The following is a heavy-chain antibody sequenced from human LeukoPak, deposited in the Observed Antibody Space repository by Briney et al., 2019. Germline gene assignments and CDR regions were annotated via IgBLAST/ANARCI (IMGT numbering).Heavy chain of an antibody. J-gene: IGHJ6*03. Sequence: GGSLRLSCAASGFTFSNSWMTWVRQAPGKGLQWVANINQDGSEKYFVDSVKGRFTISRDNAKNSLYLHMNSLRAEDTAVYYCARNPGVTAGRGYYYYMDVWGQGTLVTVSS. CDR1: GFTFSNSW. CDR3: ARNPGVTAGRGYYYYMDV. CDR2: INQDGSEK. V-gene: IGHV3-7*01. D-gene: IGHD2-2*01.